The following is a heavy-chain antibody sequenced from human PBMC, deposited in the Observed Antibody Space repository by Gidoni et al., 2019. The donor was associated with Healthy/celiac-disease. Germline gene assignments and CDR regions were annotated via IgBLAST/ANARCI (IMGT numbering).Heavy chain of an antibody. CDR3: AKGELELGAFDI. V-gene: IGHV3-23*01. Sequence: EVQMLESGGGLGQPGGAMRLAGAASGFTLSSYAMSWVRQAPGQGVEWVSAISGSGGSPYSADSVKGRFTISRDNSKNTLYLQMNSLRAEDTAVYYCAKGELELGAFDIWGQGTMVTVSS. CDR1: GFTLSSYA. J-gene: IGHJ3*02. D-gene: IGHD1-7*01. CDR2: ISGSGGSP.